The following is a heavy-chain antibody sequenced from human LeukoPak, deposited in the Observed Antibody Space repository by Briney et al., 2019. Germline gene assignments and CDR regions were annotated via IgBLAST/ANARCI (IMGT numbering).Heavy chain of an antibody. J-gene: IGHJ4*02. CDR2: ISYDGSNK. CDR3: ARDAGGGITVTFLFSY. Sequence: PGGSLRLSCAASGFTFSSYAMHWVRQAPGKGLEWVAVISYDGSNKYYADSVKGRFTISRDNSKNTLYLQMNSLRAEDTAVYYCARDAGGGITVTFLFSYWGQGTLVTVSS. CDR1: GFTFSSYA. D-gene: IGHD4-11*01. V-gene: IGHV3-30*01.